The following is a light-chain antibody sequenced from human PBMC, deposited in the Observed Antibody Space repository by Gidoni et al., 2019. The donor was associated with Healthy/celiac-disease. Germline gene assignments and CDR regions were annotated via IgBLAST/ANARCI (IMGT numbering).Light chain of an antibody. CDR2: QDS. CDR3: QAWDSSLVV. V-gene: IGLV3-1*01. Sequence: SYELTQPPSVSVSPGQTASITCSGDKLGDKYACWYQQKPGQSPVLVIYQDSKRPSGSPERLSGSNSGNTATLTISGTQAMDDADYYCQAWDSSLVVFGGGTKLTVL. J-gene: IGLJ2*01. CDR1: KLGDKY.